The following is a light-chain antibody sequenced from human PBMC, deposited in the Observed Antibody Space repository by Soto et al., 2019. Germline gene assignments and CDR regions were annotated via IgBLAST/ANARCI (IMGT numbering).Light chain of an antibody. J-gene: IGLJ1*01. CDR3: CSYAGSYTYV. Sequence: QSVLTQPRSVSGSPGQSVTISCTGTSSDVGGYNYVSWYQQHPGKAPKLMIYDVSKRPSGVPDRFSGSKSGNTASLTISGLQAEGEADYYCCSYAGSYTYVFGTGTKLTVL. CDR1: SSDVGGYNY. CDR2: DVS. V-gene: IGLV2-11*01.